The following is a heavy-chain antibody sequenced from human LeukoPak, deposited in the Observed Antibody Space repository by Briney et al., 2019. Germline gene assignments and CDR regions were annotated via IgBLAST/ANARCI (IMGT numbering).Heavy chain of an antibody. CDR2: IFYSGRT. J-gene: IGHJ5*02. CDR3: AKDLVAAKLELNWFDP. V-gene: IGHV4-39*07. CDR1: GGSISSSTYY. D-gene: IGHD1-7*01. Sequence: SETLSLTCTVSGGSISSSTYYWGWIRQPPGKGLEWIGSIFYSGRTYYNPSLKSRVTMSVDTSKNQFSLRLSSVNAADTAVYYCAKDLVAAKLELNWFDPWGQGTLVTVSS.